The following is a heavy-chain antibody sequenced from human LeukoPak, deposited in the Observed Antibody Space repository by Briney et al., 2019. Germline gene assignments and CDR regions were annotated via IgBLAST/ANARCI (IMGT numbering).Heavy chain of an antibody. Sequence: SETLSLTCTVSGGSISSYYWGWIRQPPGKGLEWIGSIYYSGSTYYNPSLKSRVTISVDTSKNQFSLKLSSVTAADTAVYYCAREGGIAVAVERWGQGTLVTVSS. J-gene: IGHJ4*02. V-gene: IGHV4-39*02. CDR2: IYYSGST. CDR1: GGSISSYY. CDR3: AREGGIAVAVER. D-gene: IGHD6-19*01.